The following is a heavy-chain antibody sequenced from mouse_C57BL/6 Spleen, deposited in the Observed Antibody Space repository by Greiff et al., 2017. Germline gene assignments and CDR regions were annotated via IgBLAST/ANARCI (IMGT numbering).Heavy chain of an antibody. V-gene: IGHV1-26*01. CDR2: INPNNGGT. CDR1: GYTFTDYY. J-gene: IGHJ4*01. D-gene: IGHD1-1*01. Sequence: VQLHQSGPELVKPGASVKISCKASGYTFTDYYMNWVKQSHGKSLEWIGDINPNNGGTSYNQKFKGKATLTVDKSSSTAYMELRSLTSEDSAVYYCARNPRLNYYGSSNYAMDYWGQGTSVTVSS. CDR3: ARNPRLNYYGSSNYAMDY.